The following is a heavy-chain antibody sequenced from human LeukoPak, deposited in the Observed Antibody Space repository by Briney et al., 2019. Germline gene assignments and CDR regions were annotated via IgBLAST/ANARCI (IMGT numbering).Heavy chain of an antibody. CDR1: GGSISSYY. Sequence: SETLSLTCTVSGGSISSYYWSWIRQPPGKGLEWIGYIYYSGSTNYNPSLKGRVTISVDTSKNQFSLKLSSVTAADTAVYYCARGSTYYYDSSGYYFDYWGQGTLVTVS. CDR2: IYYSGST. CDR3: ARGSTYYYDSSGYYFDY. J-gene: IGHJ4*02. V-gene: IGHV4-59*01. D-gene: IGHD3-22*01.